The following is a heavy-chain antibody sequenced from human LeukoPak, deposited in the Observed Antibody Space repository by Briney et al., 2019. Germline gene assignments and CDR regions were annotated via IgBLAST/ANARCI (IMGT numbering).Heavy chain of an antibody. CDR3: ARESAVVVTASFGY. CDR1: GFTFSSYW. V-gene: IGHV3-7*01. D-gene: IGHD2-21*02. Sequence: PGGSLRLSCAASGFTFSSYWMSWVRQAPGKGLEWVANIKRDGSEKYYVDSVKGRLTISRDNAKNSLYLQMNSLRAEDTAVYYCARESAVVVTASFGYWGQGTLVTVSS. CDR2: IKRDGSEK. J-gene: IGHJ4*02.